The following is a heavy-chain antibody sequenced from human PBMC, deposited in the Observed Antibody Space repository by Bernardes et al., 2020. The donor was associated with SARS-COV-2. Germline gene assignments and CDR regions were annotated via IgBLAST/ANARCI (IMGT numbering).Heavy chain of an antibody. J-gene: IGHJ6*02. CDR2: INHSGST. CDR3: ARLRSSSWYGNCYYYGMDV. V-gene: IGHV4-34*01. CDR1: GGSFSGYY. D-gene: IGHD6-13*01. Sequence: SETLSLTCAVYGGSFSGYYWSWIRQPPGKGLEWIGEINHSGSTNYNPSLKSRVTISVDTSKNQFSLKLSSVTAADTAVYYCARLRSSSWYGNCYYYGMDVWGQGTTVTVSS.